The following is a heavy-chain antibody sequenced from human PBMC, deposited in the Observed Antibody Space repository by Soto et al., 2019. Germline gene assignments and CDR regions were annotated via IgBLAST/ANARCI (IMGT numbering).Heavy chain of an antibody. Sequence: LRLSCVVSGFSVSGSSIFWVRQATGKGLEWVSLMHRGGSTDNADSVKGRFTTSRDKSKNTLYLHMNGLRVEDTAVYYCARVNTTLVDHFDCWGQGTLVTVSS. V-gene: IGHV3-53*01. CDR3: ARVNTTLVDHFDC. CDR1: GFSVSGSS. D-gene: IGHD5-18*01. J-gene: IGHJ4*02. CDR2: MHRGGST.